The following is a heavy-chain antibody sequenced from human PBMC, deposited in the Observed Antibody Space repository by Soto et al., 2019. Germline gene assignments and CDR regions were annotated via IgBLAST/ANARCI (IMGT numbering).Heavy chain of an antibody. CDR3: AKGIQYCTSSSCYPTSSLDH. Sequence: EVQLLESGGGLAQPGGSLRLSCAASGFTFGSYAMNWVRQAPGKGLEWISVIGGSGDSTYYADSVKGRVTISRDKSKNSVYLQMKNLRAEDTAIYLCAKGIQYCTSSSCYPTSSLDHWGQGILVTVSS. J-gene: IGHJ5*02. CDR1: GFTFGSYA. D-gene: IGHD2-2*01. V-gene: IGHV3-23*01. CDR2: IGGSGDST.